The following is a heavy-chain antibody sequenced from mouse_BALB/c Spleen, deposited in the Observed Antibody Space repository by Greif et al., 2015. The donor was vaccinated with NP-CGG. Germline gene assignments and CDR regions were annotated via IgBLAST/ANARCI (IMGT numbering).Heavy chain of an antibody. J-gene: IGHJ1*01. CDR3: ARGNWDWYFDV. Sequence: VQLKQSGPELVKPGASVKIPCKASGYTFTDYNMDWVKQSHGKSLEWIGDINPNNGGTIYNQKFKGKATLTVDKSSSTAYMELRSLTSEDTAVYYCARGNWDWYFDVWGAGTTVTVSS. V-gene: IGHV1-18*01. CDR2: INPNNGGT. CDR1: GYTFTDYN. D-gene: IGHD4-1*01.